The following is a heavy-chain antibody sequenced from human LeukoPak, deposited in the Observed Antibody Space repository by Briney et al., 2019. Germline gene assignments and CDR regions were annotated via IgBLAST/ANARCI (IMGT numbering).Heavy chain of an antibody. CDR1: GFIFSSYG. Sequence: GGSLRLSCAASGFIFSSYGMSWVRQAPGKGLEWVSVIYSGGSTYYADSVKGRFTISRDNSKNTLYLQMNSLRAEDTAVYYCASGGGAHFDYWGQGTLVTVSS. CDR2: IYSGGST. D-gene: IGHD3-16*01. CDR3: ASGGGAHFDY. V-gene: IGHV3-66*01. J-gene: IGHJ4*02.